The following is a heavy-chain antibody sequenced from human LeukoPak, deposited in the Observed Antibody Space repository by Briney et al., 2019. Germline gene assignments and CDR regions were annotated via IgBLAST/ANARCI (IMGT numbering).Heavy chain of an antibody. CDR1: GFTFSSYA. J-gene: IGHJ6*03. Sequence: PGRSLRLSCAASGFTFSSYAMHWVRQAPGKGLEWVAVISYDGSNKYYADSVKGRFTISRDNSENTLYLQVNSLRAEDTAVYYCARDRDDCTNGVCYYYYYYMDVWGKGTTVTVSS. CDR2: ISYDGSNK. D-gene: IGHD2-8*01. V-gene: IGHV3-30-3*01. CDR3: ARDRDDCTNGVCYYYYYYMDV.